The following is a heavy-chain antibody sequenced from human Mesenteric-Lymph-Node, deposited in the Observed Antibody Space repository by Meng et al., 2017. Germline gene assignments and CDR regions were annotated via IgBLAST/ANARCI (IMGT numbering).Heavy chain of an antibody. Sequence: EVQLVESGGGLAKPGGSLRLSCAASGFTFSSYSMNWVRQAPGKGLEWVSYISSNSYYISYADSVKGRFTISRDNAKNSVYLQMNSLRAEDTAVYYCAEGSGSYAVAYWGQGTLVTVSS. D-gene: IGHD1-26*01. CDR1: GFTFSSYS. J-gene: IGHJ4*02. CDR3: AEGSGSYAVAY. CDR2: ISSNSYYI. V-gene: IGHV3-21*01.